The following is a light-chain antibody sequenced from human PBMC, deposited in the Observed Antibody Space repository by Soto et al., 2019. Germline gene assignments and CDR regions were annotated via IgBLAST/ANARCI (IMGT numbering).Light chain of an antibody. CDR2: ATS. CDR1: QSVSTNY. CDR3: QQYHDWPLT. J-gene: IGKJ4*01. V-gene: IGKV3-20*01. Sequence: EIVLTQSPGTLSLSPGETATLSCRASQSVSTNYLTWYQQKPGQTPRLLIYATSSRATGIPDRFSGSGFGTDFTLTISGLEPEDFAVYYCQQYHDWPLTFGGGTKVEVK.